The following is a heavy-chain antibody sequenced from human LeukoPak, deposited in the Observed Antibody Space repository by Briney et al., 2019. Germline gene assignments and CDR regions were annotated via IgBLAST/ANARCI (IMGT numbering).Heavy chain of an antibody. D-gene: IGHD6-13*01. V-gene: IGHV3-30*18. CDR3: AKEPSTAAGLFDY. J-gene: IGHJ4*02. CDR1: GFTFRSYG. Sequence: PGGSLRLSCAASGFTFRSYGMHGVRQAPGKGLEWVAVVSFDGKNKYYTDSLKGRFTISRDNSKNTLYLQMNSLRAEDTAVYYCAKEPSTAAGLFDYWGQGTLVTVSS. CDR2: VSFDGKNK.